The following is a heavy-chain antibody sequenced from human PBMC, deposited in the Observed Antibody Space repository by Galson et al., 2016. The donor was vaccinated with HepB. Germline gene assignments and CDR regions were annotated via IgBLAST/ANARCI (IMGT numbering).Heavy chain of an antibody. Sequence: SLRLSCAAYGFIFSDHYMDWVRQAPGKGLEWVGRTRNKAKGYTTEYAAAVKGRFTISRDDSKKSLYLQMNSLNTEDTAVYYCVRASSSSPDNYYYGLDVWGQGTTVTVSS. D-gene: IGHD6-6*01. CDR2: TRNKAKGYTT. J-gene: IGHJ6*02. V-gene: IGHV3-72*01. CDR1: GFIFSDHY. CDR3: VRASSSSPDNYYYGLDV.